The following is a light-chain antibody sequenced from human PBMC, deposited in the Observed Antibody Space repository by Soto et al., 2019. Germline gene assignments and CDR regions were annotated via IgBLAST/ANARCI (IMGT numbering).Light chain of an antibody. J-gene: IGKJ1*01. CDR3: QQYESYSPWT. V-gene: IGKV1-5*01. Sequence: DIQLTHAPSALSASVGDRATITCRVSQSISSWMACYQQNPGKAAKLLIYDASTSQSGVPSRYSGSRSGTEFTLTISNLQPDDFVTYYCQQYESYSPWTFGQGTKVDIK. CDR2: DAS. CDR1: QSISSW.